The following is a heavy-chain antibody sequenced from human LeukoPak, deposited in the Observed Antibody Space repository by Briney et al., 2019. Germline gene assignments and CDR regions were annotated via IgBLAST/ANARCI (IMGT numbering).Heavy chain of an antibody. J-gene: IGHJ6*02. CDR3: AKTDSGSSPYYYYYGMDV. D-gene: IGHD1-26*01. CDR2: ISGGST. V-gene: IGHV3-23*01. CDR1: GFTFSSYA. Sequence: GGSLRLSCAASGFTFSSYAMSWVRQAPGKGLEWASAISGGSTYYADSVKGRFTISRDNSKNTLYLQMNSLRAEDTAVYYCAKTDSGSSPYYYYYGMDVWGQGTTVTVSS.